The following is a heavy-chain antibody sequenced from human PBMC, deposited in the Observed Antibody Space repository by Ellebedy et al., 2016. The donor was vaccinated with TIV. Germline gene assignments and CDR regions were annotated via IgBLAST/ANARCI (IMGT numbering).Heavy chain of an antibody. Sequence: GESLKISCAASGFTFSSYGMHWVRQAPGKGLEWVAVISYDGSNKYYADSVKGRFTISRDNSKNTLYLQMNSLRAEDTAVYYCARDQHSSSWYRGSSDRPLDYWGQGTLVTVSS. V-gene: IGHV3-30*03. CDR1: GFTFSSYG. CDR3: ARDQHSSSWYRGSSDRPLDY. J-gene: IGHJ4*02. D-gene: IGHD6-13*01. CDR2: ISYDGSNK.